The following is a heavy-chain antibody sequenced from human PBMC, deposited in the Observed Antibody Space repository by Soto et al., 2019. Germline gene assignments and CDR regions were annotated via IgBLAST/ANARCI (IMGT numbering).Heavy chain of an antibody. D-gene: IGHD6-19*01. V-gene: IGHV3-30*18. CDR2: ISDDGKTQ. CDR1: SFRFSAYG. Sequence: QVKLVEFGGAVVQSGRSLRLSCTASSFRFSAYGMHWVRQAPGKGLEWVALISDDGKTQFFTESVEGRFTISRDNSRNTLYLPMNRLRPEDTAVYYCANGGYKTGWPPFDHWGHGTRVTVSS. J-gene: IGHJ4*01. CDR3: ANGGYKTGWPPFDH.